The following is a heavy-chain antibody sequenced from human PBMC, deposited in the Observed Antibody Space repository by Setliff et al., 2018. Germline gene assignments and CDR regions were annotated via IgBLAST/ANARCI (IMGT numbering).Heavy chain of an antibody. CDR1: GFTFSTYR. V-gene: IGHV3-33*08. CDR2: IWDDGVKK. CDR3: ARSEANGGHDPFDI. D-gene: IGHD5-12*01. Sequence: PGESLKISCAASGFTFSTYRMHWVRQAPGKGLEWVAVIWDDGVKKYHADSVKGRFTISRDNAKNSLYLQMNSLRADDTAVYYCARSEANGGHDPFDIWGQGTMVTVSS. J-gene: IGHJ3*02.